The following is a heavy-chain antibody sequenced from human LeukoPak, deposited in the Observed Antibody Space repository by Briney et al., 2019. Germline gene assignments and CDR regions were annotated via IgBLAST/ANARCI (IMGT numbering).Heavy chain of an antibody. CDR3: AREKFGDSSIDY. V-gene: IGHV4-34*01. CDR1: GGSFSGYY. D-gene: IGHD3-10*01. CDR2: INHSGST. J-gene: IGHJ4*02. Sequence: SETLSLTCAVYGGSFSGYYWSWVRRPPGKGLEWIGEINHSGSTNYHPSLKRRVTISVDTSKNQFSLTLSSVNAADTAVYYCAREKFGDSSIDYGAQGTLVTVSS.